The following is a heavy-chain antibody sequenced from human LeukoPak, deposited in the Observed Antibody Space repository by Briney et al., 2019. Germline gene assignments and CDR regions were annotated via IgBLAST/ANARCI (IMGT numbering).Heavy chain of an antibody. CDR1: GGSISSYY. CDR3: ARSLRFLEWFGSYYYGMDV. Sequence: SETLSLTCTVSGGSISSYYWSWIRQPPGKGLEWIGYIYYSGSTNYNPSLKSRVTISVDTSKNQFSLKLSSVTAADTAVYYCARSLRFLEWFGSYYYGMDVWGQGTTVTVSS. D-gene: IGHD3-3*01. CDR2: IYYSGST. V-gene: IGHV4-59*01. J-gene: IGHJ6*02.